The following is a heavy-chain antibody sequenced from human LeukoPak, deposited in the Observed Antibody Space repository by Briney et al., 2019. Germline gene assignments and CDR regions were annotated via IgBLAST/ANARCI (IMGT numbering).Heavy chain of an antibody. Sequence: ASVKVSCKASGYTLTGYYMHWVRQAPGQGLEWMGWINPNSGGTNYAQKFQGRVTMTRDTSISTAYMELSRLRSDDTAVYYCARVMVRGVIATLGYWGQGTLVTVSS. CDR3: ARVMVRGVIATLGY. CDR1: GYTLTGYY. J-gene: IGHJ4*02. V-gene: IGHV1-2*02. CDR2: INPNSGGT. D-gene: IGHD3-10*01.